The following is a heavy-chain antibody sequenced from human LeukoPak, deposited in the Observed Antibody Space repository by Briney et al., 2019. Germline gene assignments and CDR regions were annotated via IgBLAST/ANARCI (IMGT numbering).Heavy chain of an antibody. CDR3: AKGLSYSGSYYASDY. Sequence: GGSLRLSCAASGFTFDDYAMHWVRQAPGKGLEWVSGISWNSGSIGYADSVKGRFTISRDNAKNSLYLQMNSLRAEDTALYYCAKGLSYSGSYYASDYWGQGTLVTVSS. J-gene: IGHJ4*02. CDR2: ISWNSGSI. CDR1: GFTFDDYA. V-gene: IGHV3-9*01. D-gene: IGHD1-26*01.